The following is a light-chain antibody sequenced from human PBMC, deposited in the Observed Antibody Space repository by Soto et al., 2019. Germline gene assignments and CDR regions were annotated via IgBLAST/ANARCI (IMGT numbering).Light chain of an antibody. Sequence: QSALTQPASVSGSPGQSITISCSGTGSDVGGYNFVSWYQQHPGKAPKLMIYEVSNRPSGVSNRFSGSKSGNTASLTISGLQAEDEGDYYCSSYTSSSTVLFGGGTKLTVL. CDR2: EVS. J-gene: IGLJ2*01. V-gene: IGLV2-14*01. CDR3: SSYTSSSTVL. CDR1: GSDVGGYNF.